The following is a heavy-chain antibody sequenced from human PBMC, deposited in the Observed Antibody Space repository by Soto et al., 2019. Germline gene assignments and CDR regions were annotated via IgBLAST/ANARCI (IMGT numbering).Heavy chain of an antibody. CDR1: GGSISSGGYS. Sequence: TSETLSLTCAVSGGSISSGGYSWSWIRQPPGKGLEWIGYIYHSGSTYYNPSLKSRVTISVDTSKNQFSLKLSSVTAADTAVYYCARHTPAISISDHWGQGTLVT. D-gene: IGHD2-15*01. CDR2: IYHSGST. V-gene: IGHV4-30-2*03. J-gene: IGHJ4*02. CDR3: ARHTPAISISDH.